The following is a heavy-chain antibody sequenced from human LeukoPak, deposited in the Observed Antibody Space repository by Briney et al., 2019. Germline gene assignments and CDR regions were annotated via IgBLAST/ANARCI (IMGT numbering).Heavy chain of an antibody. Sequence: GGSLRLSCAASGFTFNTYAMHWVRQAPGKGLEWVAVIAYDGNNKYYADSVKGRFTISRDNAKNSLYLQMNSLRDEDTAVYYCARDLSTDAFDIWGQGTMITVSS. CDR3: ARDLSTDAFDI. V-gene: IGHV3-30-3*01. CDR1: GFTFNTYA. CDR2: IAYDGNNK. J-gene: IGHJ3*02.